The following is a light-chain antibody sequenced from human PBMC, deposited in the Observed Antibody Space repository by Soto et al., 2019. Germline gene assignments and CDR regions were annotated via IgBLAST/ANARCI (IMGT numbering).Light chain of an antibody. CDR3: QQSYSIPWT. Sequence: DIQMTQSPSSLYASVGDRVTITCRASQSISSYLNWYQQKPGKAPKVLIYAASSLQSGIPSRFSGSGSGTDFTLTISSLQPEDFATYYCQQSYSIPWTFGQGTKVEIK. CDR2: AAS. J-gene: IGKJ1*01. CDR1: QSISSY. V-gene: IGKV1-39*01.